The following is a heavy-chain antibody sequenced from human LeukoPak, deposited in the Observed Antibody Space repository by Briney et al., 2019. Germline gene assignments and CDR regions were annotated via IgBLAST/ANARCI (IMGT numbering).Heavy chain of an antibody. D-gene: IGHD6-19*01. CDR1: GFTFSSFA. Sequence: GGSLRLSCAASGFTFSSFAMHWVCQAPDKGLEWVAVISYDGTNKDYADSVKGRFTMSRDNSKNTLYLQMNSLRLEDTALYYCARDGNSGWYTGENYYYYGMDVWGQGTTVTVSS. CDR3: ARDGNSGWYTGENYYYYGMDV. CDR2: ISYDGTNK. J-gene: IGHJ6*02. V-gene: IGHV3-30-3*01.